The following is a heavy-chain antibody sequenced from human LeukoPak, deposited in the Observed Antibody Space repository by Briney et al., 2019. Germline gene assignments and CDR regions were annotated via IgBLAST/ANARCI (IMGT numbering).Heavy chain of an antibody. Sequence: SETLSLTCTVSGGSISSYYWSWIRQPPGKGLEWIGYIYYSGSTNYNPSLKSRVTISEDTSKNQFSLKLSSVAAADTAVYYCARDRSRYFGMWGQGTMVTVSS. CDR1: GGSISSYY. V-gene: IGHV4-59*01. CDR2: IYYSGST. CDR3: ARDRSRYFGM. J-gene: IGHJ3*02. D-gene: IGHD3-9*01.